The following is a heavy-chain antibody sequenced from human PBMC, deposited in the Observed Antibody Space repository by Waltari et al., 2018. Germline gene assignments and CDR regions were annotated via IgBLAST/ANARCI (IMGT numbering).Heavy chain of an antibody. J-gene: IGHJ1*01. Sequence: QVQLVQSGAEVKKPGSSVKVSCKASGGTFSNNGINWVRQAPGQGLEWLGGIIPIFGPANYAQKFQGRVTITGDESTRTAHMELSSLRSDDTAVYYCARGPLQNPLQHWGQGTLVTVSS. CDR3: ARGPLQNPLQH. CDR2: IIPIFGPA. V-gene: IGHV1-69*12. CDR1: GGTFSNNG.